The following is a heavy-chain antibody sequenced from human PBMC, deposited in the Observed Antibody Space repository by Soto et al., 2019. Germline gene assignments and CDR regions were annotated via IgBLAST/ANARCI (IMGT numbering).Heavy chain of an antibody. CDR3: VKKCSTDS. V-gene: IGHV3-11*01. CDR2: ISGSGTNI. Sequence: PGGSLRLSWSASGFSFSDYYMTWVRQAPGKGLEWISYISGSGTNIYYAESVEGRFTISRDNARNSVHLQMNDLRGGDTARYFCVKKCSTDS. CDR1: GFSFSDYY. D-gene: IGHD2-2*01. J-gene: IGHJ5*01.